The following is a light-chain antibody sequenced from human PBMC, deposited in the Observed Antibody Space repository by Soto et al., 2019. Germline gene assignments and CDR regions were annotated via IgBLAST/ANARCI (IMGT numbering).Light chain of an antibody. CDR2: GAS. CDR1: QSVNAN. Sequence: EVVMTHSPATLSVSPGERATLSCRASQSVNANLAWYQQKPGQAPRLLIHGASNRATGIPARFSGSGFGTEFILTISSLQSEDFAVYYCRQYITWLWTFGQGTKVEI. V-gene: IGKV3-15*01. CDR3: RQYITWLWT. J-gene: IGKJ1*01.